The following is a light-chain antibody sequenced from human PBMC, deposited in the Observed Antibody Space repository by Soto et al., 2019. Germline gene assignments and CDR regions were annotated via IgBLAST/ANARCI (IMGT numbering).Light chain of an antibody. J-gene: IGLJ2*01. Sequence: QSALTQSPSASGSPGQSVTISCTGTSSDVGGYNYVSWYQQHPGKAPKLMIYEVSKRPSGVPDRFSGSKSGNTASLTVSGLQAEDEADYYCSSYAGSNKVVFGGGTKVTVL. V-gene: IGLV2-8*01. CDR2: EVS. CDR1: SSDVGGYNY. CDR3: SSYAGSNKVV.